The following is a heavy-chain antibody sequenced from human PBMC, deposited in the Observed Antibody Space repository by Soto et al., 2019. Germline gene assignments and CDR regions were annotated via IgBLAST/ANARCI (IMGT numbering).Heavy chain of an antibody. CDR1: GFSLTTSGVG. V-gene: IGHV2-5*02. CDR3: AHRRPPFGDWGGGYFDY. CDR2: IYWDDDK. D-gene: IGHD3-10*01. Sequence: QITLKESGPVRVKPTQTLALTCTFSGFSLTTSGVGVGWIRQPPGKALEWLAFIYWDDDKRYSPSLKSRLTIPKDTSKNQVVLTMTDMDPGDTATYHWAHRRPPFGDWGGGYFDYWGQGTLVTVSS. J-gene: IGHJ4*02.